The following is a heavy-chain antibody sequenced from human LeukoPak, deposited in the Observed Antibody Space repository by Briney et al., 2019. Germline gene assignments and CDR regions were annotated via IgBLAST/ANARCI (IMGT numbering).Heavy chain of an antibody. CDR2: ISGSGGDT. D-gene: IGHD3-10*01. Sequence: GGSLRLSCAASGFTFSNFLMTWVRQAPGKGPEWVSAISGSGGDTNYADSVKGRFSISRDNAKNTLYLQMGSLRAEDTAVYYCARDRGPRTGFMVREAYDYWGQGTLVTVSS. CDR1: GFTFSNFL. CDR3: ARDRGPRTGFMVREAYDY. J-gene: IGHJ4*02. V-gene: IGHV3-23*01.